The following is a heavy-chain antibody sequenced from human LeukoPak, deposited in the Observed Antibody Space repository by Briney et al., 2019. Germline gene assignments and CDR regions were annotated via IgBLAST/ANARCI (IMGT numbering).Heavy chain of an antibody. CDR3: ARHATIFGVVIIPPDY. Sequence: GESLKISCKGSGYSFTSYWIGWVRQMPGKGLEWMGIIYPGDSDTRYSPSFQGQVTISADKSISTAYLQWSGLKASDTAMHYCARHATIFGVVIIPPDYWGQGTLVTVSS. CDR2: IYPGDSDT. CDR1: GYSFTSYW. J-gene: IGHJ4*02. D-gene: IGHD3-3*01. V-gene: IGHV5-51*01.